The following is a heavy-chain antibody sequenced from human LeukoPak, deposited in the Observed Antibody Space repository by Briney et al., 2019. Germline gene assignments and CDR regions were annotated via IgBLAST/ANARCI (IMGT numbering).Heavy chain of an antibody. Sequence: GGSLRLSCVASGFTFSNYAMSWVRQAPGKGLEWVSAITGSGTNRYYAYSLKGRFTTSRDNSKNTVFLQMNSLRHEDTAIYYCVLWGDYDVLTGYYVPDYWGQGTLVTVAS. CDR2: ITGSGTNR. D-gene: IGHD3-9*01. CDR3: VLWGDYDVLTGYYVPDY. J-gene: IGHJ4*02. CDR1: GFTFSNYA. V-gene: IGHV3-23*01.